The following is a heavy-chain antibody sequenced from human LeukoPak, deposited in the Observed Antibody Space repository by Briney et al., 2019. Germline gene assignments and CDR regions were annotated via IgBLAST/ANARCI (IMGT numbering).Heavy chain of an antibody. V-gene: IGHV3-30-3*02. Sequence: GRSLRLSCAASGFTFSSYAMHWVRQAPGKGLEWVAVISYDGSNKHYADSVKGRFTISRDNSKNTLYLQMNSLRAEDTAVYYCAKSFHPFSGQQLVPVDYWGQGTLVTVSS. J-gene: IGHJ4*02. CDR3: AKSFHPFSGQQLVPVDY. CDR2: ISYDGSNK. D-gene: IGHD6-13*01. CDR1: GFTFSSYA.